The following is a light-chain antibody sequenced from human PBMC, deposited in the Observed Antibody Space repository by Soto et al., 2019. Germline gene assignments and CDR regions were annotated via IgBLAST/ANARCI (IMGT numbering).Light chain of an antibody. J-gene: IGLJ1*01. CDR2: DVS. CDR1: SSDVGAYNY. V-gene: IGLV2-14*03. Sequence: ALTQPASVSGSPGQSITISCTGTSSDVGAYNYVSWYQQHPGKVPKLMIYDVSDRPSGVSNRFSGSKSGNTASLTISGLQAEDEADYYCSSFTRSNSYVFGTGTKVTVL. CDR3: SSFTRSNSYV.